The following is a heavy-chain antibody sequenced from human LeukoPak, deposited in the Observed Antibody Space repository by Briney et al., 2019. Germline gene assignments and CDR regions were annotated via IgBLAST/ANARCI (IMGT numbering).Heavy chain of an antibody. D-gene: IGHD6-19*01. CDR3: ARSFLSSGWYTPLGWSDT. V-gene: IGHV4-61*01. CDR1: GASISSGSHY. Sequence: KASETLSLTCVVSGASISSGSHYWNWIRQSPGRGLEWIGHIYYRGTTNYTPSLKSRVTISVDTSMNQFSLRLTSVTAADTAVYFGARSFLSSGWYTPLGWSDTWGQGALVTVSP. J-gene: IGHJ5*02. CDR2: IYYRGTT.